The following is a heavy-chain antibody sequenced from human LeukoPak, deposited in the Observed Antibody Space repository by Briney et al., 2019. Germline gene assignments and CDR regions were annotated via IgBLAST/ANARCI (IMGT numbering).Heavy chain of an antibody. CDR1: GFTFSNYA. V-gene: IGHV3-23*01. CDR3: AKKRSSGPGDFDL. D-gene: IGHD6-19*01. CDR2: ITGSSGST. Sequence: GGSLRLSCAASGFTFSNYAMSWVHQAPGKGLEWVSAITGSSGSTYYADSVRGRFTISRDNSKNTLYLQMNSLRAEDTAVYYCAKKRSSGPGDFDLWGRGTLVTVSS. J-gene: IGHJ2*01.